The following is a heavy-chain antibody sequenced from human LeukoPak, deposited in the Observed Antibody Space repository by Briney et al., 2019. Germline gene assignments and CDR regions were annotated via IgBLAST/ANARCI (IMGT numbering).Heavy chain of an antibody. J-gene: IGHJ4*02. CDR3: ATEVGQWLVRT. CDR1: GYSISSGYY. V-gene: IGHV4-38-2*01. Sequence: SETLSLTCGVSGYSISSGYYWGWIRQPPGKGLEWIGSIYHSGRTYYNPSLKSRVTISVDTSKNQFSLKLTSVTAADTAVYYCATEVGQWLVRTWGQGTLSPSPQ. D-gene: IGHD6-19*01. CDR2: IYHSGRT.